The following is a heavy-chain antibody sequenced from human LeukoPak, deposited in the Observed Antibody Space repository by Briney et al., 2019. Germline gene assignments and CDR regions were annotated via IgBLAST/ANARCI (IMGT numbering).Heavy chain of an antibody. Sequence: ASVKVSCKASGGTFSSYAISWVRQAPGQGLEWMGEIIPIFGTANYAQKFQGRVTITADESTSTAYMELSSLRSEDTAVYYCATYDYGDPLARYAEYFQHWGQGTLVTVSS. CDR3: ATYDYGDPLARYAEYFQH. CDR2: IIPIFGTA. D-gene: IGHD4-17*01. CDR1: GGTFSSYA. J-gene: IGHJ1*01. V-gene: IGHV1-69*13.